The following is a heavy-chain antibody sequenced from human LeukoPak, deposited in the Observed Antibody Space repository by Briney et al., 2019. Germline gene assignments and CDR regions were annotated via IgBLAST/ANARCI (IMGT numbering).Heavy chain of an antibody. Sequence: SETLSLTCTVSGGSISSYYWSWIRQPPRKGLEWIGYIYYSGSTNYNPSLKSRVTISVDTSKNQFSLKLSSVTAADTAVYYCARAPETTVIPLGYYYYYMDVWGKGTTVTVSS. CDR2: IYYSGST. CDR3: ARAPETTVIPLGYYYYYMDV. V-gene: IGHV4-59*01. D-gene: IGHD4-11*01. CDR1: GGSISSYY. J-gene: IGHJ6*03.